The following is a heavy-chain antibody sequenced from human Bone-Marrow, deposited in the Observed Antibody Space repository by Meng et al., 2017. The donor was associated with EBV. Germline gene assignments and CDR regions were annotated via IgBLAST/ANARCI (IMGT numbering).Heavy chain of an antibody. Sequence: QVWRVQLGAWVKKPGASVTVSCKASGYTFTGYGISWLRQAPGQGPEWMGWNSPADDNTHTAQKFQGRITMTADTSTTTAYMELTSLTSDDTALYYCARDQGMRGVAVTGIDYWGQGTLVTVSS. CDR1: GYTFTGYG. J-gene: IGHJ4*02. D-gene: IGHD6-19*01. CDR3: ARDQGMRGVAVTGIDY. V-gene: IGHV1-18*01. CDR2: NSPADDNT.